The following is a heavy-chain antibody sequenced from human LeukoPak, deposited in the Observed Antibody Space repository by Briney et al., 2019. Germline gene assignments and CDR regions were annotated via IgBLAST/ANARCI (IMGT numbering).Heavy chain of an antibody. CDR3: ARGDGWIINV. CDR1: GFTFLTYA. V-gene: IGHV3-23*01. D-gene: IGHD5-12*01. CDR2: IRDSGAST. J-gene: IGHJ4*02. Sequence: GGSLRLSCAASGFTFLTYAMSWVRQAPGKGLQWVSVIRDSGASTYYADSVKGRFTISRDNSKNTLYLQMNSLRAEDTAVYYCARGDGWIINVWGQGTLVAVSS.